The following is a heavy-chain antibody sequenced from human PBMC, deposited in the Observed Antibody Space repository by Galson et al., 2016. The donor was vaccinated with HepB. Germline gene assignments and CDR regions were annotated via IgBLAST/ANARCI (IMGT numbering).Heavy chain of an antibody. CDR3: ARRSYSNYIDS. J-gene: IGHJ4*02. CDR2: ISHPGAS. D-gene: IGHD4-11*01. CDR1: GDSINFDVYY. V-gene: IGHV4-39*01. Sequence: SETLSLTCSVSGDSINFDVYYWYWGWIRQSPGKGLERIGAISHPGASYSNSSLKSRLTISITRSSNAFSLELSSVTAADTAVYFCARRSYSNYIDSWGQGILVTVSS.